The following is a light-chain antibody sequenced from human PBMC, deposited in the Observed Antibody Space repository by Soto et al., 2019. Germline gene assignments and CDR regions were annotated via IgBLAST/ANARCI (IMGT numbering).Light chain of an antibody. CDR2: AAS. Sequence: DIQMTQSPSTLPASVGDRVTISCRASQTVERWLAWYQQKPGKAPKLLIYAASTLESGVPSRFSATVSGTEFSLTITSLQPEDFATYYCQQLFDSPITFGQGTRLEI. J-gene: IGKJ5*01. CDR1: QTVERW. V-gene: IGKV1-5*01. CDR3: QQLFDSPIT.